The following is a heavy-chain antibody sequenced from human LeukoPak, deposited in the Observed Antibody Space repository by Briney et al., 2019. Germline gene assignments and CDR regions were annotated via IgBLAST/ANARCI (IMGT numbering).Heavy chain of an antibody. J-gene: IGHJ4*02. V-gene: IGHV4-59*01. Sequence: SETLSLTCTVSGGSMNNYYWTWIRQPPGKGLEWIAYIFYSGSTNHNPSLKSRVTISVDTSKNQFSLKLSSVTAADTAVYYCARLRGNYFPDYWGQGTLVTVSS. CDR3: ARLRGNYFPDY. D-gene: IGHD2/OR15-2a*01. CDR2: IFYSGST. CDR1: GGSMNNYY.